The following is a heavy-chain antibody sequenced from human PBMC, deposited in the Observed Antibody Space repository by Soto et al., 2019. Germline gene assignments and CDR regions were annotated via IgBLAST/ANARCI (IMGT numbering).Heavy chain of an antibody. Sequence: QVQLVQSGAEVRKPGASVKISCKTSGYTFIDYAIHWVRQAPGQRLECMGWINGGNGKTFYSQNFQGRVTITKDTAATTAYTELSTLRFEDTAVYYCARHWTHSGFDYWGQATLVTVSS. CDR1: GYTFIDYA. J-gene: IGHJ4*02. CDR3: ARHWTHSGFDY. CDR2: INGGNGKT. D-gene: IGHD3-10*01. V-gene: IGHV1-3*01.